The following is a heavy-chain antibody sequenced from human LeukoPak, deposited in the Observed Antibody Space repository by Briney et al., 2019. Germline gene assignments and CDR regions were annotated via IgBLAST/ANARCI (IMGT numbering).Heavy chain of an antibody. CDR1: GYSFTSYW. CDR2: IYPGDSDT. J-gene: IGHJ5*02. CDR3: ARALYSSSTTNWFDP. V-gene: IGHV5-51*03. D-gene: IGHD6-13*01. Sequence: GESLKISCKGSGYSFTSYWIGWVRQMPGKGLEWMGIIYPGDSDTRYSPSFQGQVTISADKSISTAYLQWSSLKASDTAMYYCARALYSSSTTNWFDPWGQGTLVTVSS.